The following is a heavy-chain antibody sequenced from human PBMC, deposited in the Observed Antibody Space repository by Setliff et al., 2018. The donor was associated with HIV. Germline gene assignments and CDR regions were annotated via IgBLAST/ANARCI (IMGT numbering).Heavy chain of an antibody. V-gene: IGHV3-21*01. Sequence: AGGSLRLSCATSGFSFGDDAMTWVRQAPGKGLEWVSSISSSSTYRYYGDSVRGRFTISRDNAKNSLTLQMNRLRAEDTAVYYCARFGDTYWKTPTAHFDYWGQGTLVTGSS. J-gene: IGHJ4*02. D-gene: IGHD1-1*01. CDR1: GFSFGDDA. CDR3: ARFGDTYWKTPTAHFDY. CDR2: ISSSSTYR.